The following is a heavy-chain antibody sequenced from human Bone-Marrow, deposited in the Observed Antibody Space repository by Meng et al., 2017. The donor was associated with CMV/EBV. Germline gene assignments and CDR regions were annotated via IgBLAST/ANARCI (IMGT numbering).Heavy chain of an antibody. V-gene: IGHV1-18*01. Sequence: SVKVSCKASGYTFTRYGISWMRQAPGQGPEWMGWIGTYTSDTSYAQKFQGRITLTTDTSTTTAYMELRSLTSDDTAIYYCARDLAGGNPADYWGQGTLVTVSS. CDR2: IGTYTSDT. CDR3: ARDLAGGNPADY. CDR1: GYTFTRYG. D-gene: IGHD4-23*01. J-gene: IGHJ4*02.